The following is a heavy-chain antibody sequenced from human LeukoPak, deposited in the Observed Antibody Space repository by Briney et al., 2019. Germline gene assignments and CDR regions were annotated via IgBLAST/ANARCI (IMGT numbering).Heavy chain of an antibody. CDR3: ARSWAGMYYPFYYFGY. CDR2: INHRGTT. CDR1: GFTFSSYW. V-gene: IGHV4-34*08. Sequence: GSLRLSCAASGFTFSSYWMSWVRQAPGKGLEWIAEINHRGTTHYNPSLKSRVNISADTSKNQFSLHLDSVTAADTAVYYCARSWAGMYYPFYYFGYWGQGTLVSVSS. D-gene: IGHD1-26*01. J-gene: IGHJ4*02.